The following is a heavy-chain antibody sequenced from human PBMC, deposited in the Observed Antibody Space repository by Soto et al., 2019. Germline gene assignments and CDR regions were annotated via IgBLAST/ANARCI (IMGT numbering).Heavy chain of an antibody. CDR2: ASSDGVTK. CDR1: GFTFTDYA. V-gene: IGHV3-33*01. D-gene: IGHD6-19*01. Sequence: QVQLVESGGGVVQPGMSLRLSCAASGFTFTDYAMNWVRQAPGQGLEWVAFASSDGVTKNYADFVKGRFTVSRDNSKNMVWLQMDSLRAEDTAVYYCARDPNGGQWLFNYWGQGSLVTVSS. J-gene: IGHJ4*02. CDR3: ARDPNGGQWLFNY.